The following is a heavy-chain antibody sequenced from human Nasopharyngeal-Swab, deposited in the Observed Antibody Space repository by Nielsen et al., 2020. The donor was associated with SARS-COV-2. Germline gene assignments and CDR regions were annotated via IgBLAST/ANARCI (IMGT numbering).Heavy chain of an antibody. CDR1: GGSISSGGYY. D-gene: IGHD5-12*01. CDR3: ARGPVDIVATIGGFDY. J-gene: IGHJ4*02. V-gene: IGHV4-31*03. Sequence: SETLSLTCTVSGGSISSGGYYWSWIRQHPGKGLEWIGYIYYSGSTYYNPSLKSRVTISVDTSKNQFSLKLSSVTAADTAVYYCARGPVDIVATIGGFDYWGQGTLVTVSS. CDR2: IYYSGST.